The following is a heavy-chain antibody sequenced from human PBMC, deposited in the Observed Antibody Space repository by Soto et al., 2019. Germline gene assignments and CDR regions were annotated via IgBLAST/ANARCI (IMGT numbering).Heavy chain of an antibody. CDR1: GFTFSSYS. Sequence: PGGSLRLSCAASGFTFSSYSMNWVRQAPGKGLEWVSSISSSSSYIYYADSVKGRFTISRDNAKNSLYLQMNSLRAEDTAVYYCARETLGYGPCDYWGQGTLVTVSS. CDR2: ISSSSSYI. D-gene: IGHD2-15*01. J-gene: IGHJ4*02. CDR3: ARETLGYGPCDY. V-gene: IGHV3-21*01.